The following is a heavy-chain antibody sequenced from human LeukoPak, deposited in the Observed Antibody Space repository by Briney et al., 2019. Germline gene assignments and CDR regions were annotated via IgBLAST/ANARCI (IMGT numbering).Heavy chain of an antibody. CDR2: ISAYNGNT. CDR3: ARDGDIVVVVAATGLDY. D-gene: IGHD2-15*01. Sequence: GGSLRLSCAASGFTFTSYGISWVRQAPGQGLEWMGWISAYNGNTNYAQKLQGRVTMTTDTSTSTAYMELRSLRSDDTAVYYCARDGDIVVVVAATGLDYWGQGTLVTVSS. CDR1: GFTFTSYG. J-gene: IGHJ4*02. V-gene: IGHV1-18*01.